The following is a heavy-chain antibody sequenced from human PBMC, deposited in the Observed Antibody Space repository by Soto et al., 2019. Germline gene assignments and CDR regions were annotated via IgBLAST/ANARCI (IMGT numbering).Heavy chain of an antibody. J-gene: IGHJ5*02. CDR2: IYSSGTT. V-gene: IGHV4-4*07. CDR1: GISIDNYY. Sequence: SETLSLTCTVSGISIDNYYCSWIRQSAGKGLECIGRIYSSGTTNYNPSLKSRVTMSVDMSKSQFPLNVRSVTAADTAVYYCVRDVGGSGWFEPGGKGTLVTXS. CDR3: VRDVGGSGWFEP.